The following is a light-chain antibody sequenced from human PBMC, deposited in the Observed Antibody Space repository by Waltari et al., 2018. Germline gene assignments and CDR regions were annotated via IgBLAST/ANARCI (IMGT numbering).Light chain of an antibody. Sequence: DIQMTQSPFSLSSSLGDRVTITCRASESISNYVNWYQQKPGRAPKVLIYSASSLQSGVPSRFSGSGSGTDFTLNISSLQPEDSATYYCQQSYNTPFTFGQWTKLEIK. J-gene: IGKJ2*01. CDR3: QQSYNTPFT. CDR1: ESISNY. V-gene: IGKV1-39*01. CDR2: SAS.